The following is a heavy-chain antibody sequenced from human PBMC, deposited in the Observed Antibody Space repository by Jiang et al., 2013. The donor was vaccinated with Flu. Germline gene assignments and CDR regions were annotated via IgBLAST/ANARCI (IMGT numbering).Heavy chain of an antibody. J-gene: IGHJ4*02. D-gene: IGHD1-14*01. CDR3: ARGEKRSGKTGFDY. V-gene: IGHV4-59*01. CDR1: GGSISSYY. CDR2: IYYSGST. Sequence: GSGLVKPSETLSLTCTVSGGSISSYYWSWIRQPPGKGLEWIGYIYYSGSTNYNPSLKSRVTISLDTSKNQFSLQLSSVTAADTAVYYCARGEKRSGKTGFDYWGQGTLVTVSS.